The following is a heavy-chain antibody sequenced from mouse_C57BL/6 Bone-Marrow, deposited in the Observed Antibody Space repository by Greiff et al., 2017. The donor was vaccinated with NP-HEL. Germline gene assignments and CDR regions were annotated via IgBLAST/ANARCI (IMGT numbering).Heavy chain of an antibody. D-gene: IGHD2-2*01. CDR2: INYDGSST. Sequence: EVKLLESEGGLVQPGSSMKLSCTASGFTFSDYYMAWVRQVPEKGLEWVANINYDGSSTYYLDSLKSRFIISRDNAKNILYLQMSSLKSEDTATYYCARLYGSYAMDYWGQGTSVTVSS. J-gene: IGHJ4*01. V-gene: IGHV5-16*01. CDR1: GFTFSDYY. CDR3: ARLYGSYAMDY.